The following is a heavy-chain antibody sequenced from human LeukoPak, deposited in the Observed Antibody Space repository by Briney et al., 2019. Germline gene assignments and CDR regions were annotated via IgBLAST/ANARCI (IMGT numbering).Heavy chain of an antibody. V-gene: IGHV4-31*03. CDR1: GGSISSGGYY. CDR3: ARGPYSGSYIFDY. J-gene: IGHJ4*02. CDR2: IYYSGST. Sequence: KPSQTLSLTCTVSGGSISSGGYYWGWIRQHPGKGLEWIGYIYYSGSTYYNPSLKSRVTISVDTSKNQFSLKLSSVTAADTAVYYCARGPYSGSYIFDYWGQGTLVTVSS. D-gene: IGHD1-26*01.